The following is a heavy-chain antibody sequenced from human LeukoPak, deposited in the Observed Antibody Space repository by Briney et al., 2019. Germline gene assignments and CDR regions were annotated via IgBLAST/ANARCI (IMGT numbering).Heavy chain of an antibody. Sequence: GGSLRLSCAASGFTFSSYWMSWVRQAPGKGLEWVATIKQDGSERYYVDSVKGRFTISRDNAKNSLYLQMNSLRAEDTALYYCARGETRGATPGFDPWGQGTLVTVSS. CDR3: ARGETRGATPGFDP. J-gene: IGHJ5*02. CDR1: GFTFSSYW. V-gene: IGHV3-7*01. CDR2: IKQDGSER. D-gene: IGHD1-26*01.